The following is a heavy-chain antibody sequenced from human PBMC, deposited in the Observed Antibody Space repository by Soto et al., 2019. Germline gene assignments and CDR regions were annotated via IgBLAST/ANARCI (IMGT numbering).Heavy chain of an antibody. CDR1: GFTFSSYW. Sequence: PGGSLRLSCAASGFTFSSYWMSWVRQAPGKGLEWVANIKQDGSEKYYVDSVKGRFTISRDNAKNSLYLQMNSLRAEDTAVYYCARDAPDYGDYGYDAFDIWGQGTMVTVSS. CDR2: IKQDGSEK. J-gene: IGHJ3*02. V-gene: IGHV3-7*01. CDR3: ARDAPDYGDYGYDAFDI. D-gene: IGHD4-17*01.